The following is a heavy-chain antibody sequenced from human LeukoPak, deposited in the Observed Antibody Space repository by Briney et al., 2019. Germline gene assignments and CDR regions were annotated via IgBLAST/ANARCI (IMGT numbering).Heavy chain of an antibody. J-gene: IGHJ3*02. Sequence: SQTLSLTCTVSGGSISSGDYYWSWIRQPPGKGLEWIGYIYYSGSTYYNPSLKSRVTISVDTSKNQFSLKLSSVTAAATAVYYCARDSDDVRAFDIWGQGTMVTVSS. CDR2: IYYSGST. D-gene: IGHD1-1*01. V-gene: IGHV4-30-4*01. CDR1: GGSISSGDYY. CDR3: ARDSDDVRAFDI.